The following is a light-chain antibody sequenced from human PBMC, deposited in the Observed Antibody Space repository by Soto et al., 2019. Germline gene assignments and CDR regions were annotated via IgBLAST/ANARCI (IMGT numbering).Light chain of an antibody. V-gene: IGKV3-11*01. Sequence: EFGFSQSPSTLSLSPGERAILSCRASQSVAGSLAWYQQKPGQAPRLLIYDISTRAAAIPARFSGSGSGTDFTLTVSSLEPEDFALYYCQQRSNRITFGQGTRLEIK. CDR2: DIS. CDR3: QQRSNRIT. J-gene: IGKJ5*01. CDR1: QSVAGS.